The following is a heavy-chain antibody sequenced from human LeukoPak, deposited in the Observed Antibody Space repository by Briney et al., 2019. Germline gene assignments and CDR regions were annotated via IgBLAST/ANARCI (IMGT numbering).Heavy chain of an antibody. CDR2: INQSGST. CDR1: GGSFSGYY. J-gene: IGHJ4*02. V-gene: IGHV4-34*01. Sequence: PSETLSLTCAVYGGSFSGYYWSWIRQPPGKGLEWIGEINQSGSTNYNPSLKSRVTISVDTSKNQLSLKLSSVTAADTAVYYCASFKGLRQCYFDYWGQGTQVTVSS. D-gene: IGHD6-19*01. CDR3: ASFKGLRQCYFDY.